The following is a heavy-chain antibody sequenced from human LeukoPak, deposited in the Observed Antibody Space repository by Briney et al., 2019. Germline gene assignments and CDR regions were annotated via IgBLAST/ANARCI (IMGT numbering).Heavy chain of an antibody. CDR1: GFTFSSYA. CDR3: ARVDDFGYSYGSAY. CDR2: ISSSSTYI. Sequence: GGSLRLSCAASGFTFSSYAMAWVRQAPGKGLEWVSSISSSSTYIYYADSMKGRFTISRDNAKKSLFLQMNSLRAEDTAVYYCARVDDFGYSYGSAYWGQGTLVTVSS. V-gene: IGHV3-21*01. D-gene: IGHD5-18*01. J-gene: IGHJ4*02.